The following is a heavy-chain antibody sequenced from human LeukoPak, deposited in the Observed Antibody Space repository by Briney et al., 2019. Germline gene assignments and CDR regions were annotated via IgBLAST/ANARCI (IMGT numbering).Heavy chain of an antibody. D-gene: IGHD3-10*01. CDR1: GFTFNNYA. V-gene: IGHV3-33*06. Sequence: PGRSLRLSCAASGFTFNNYAMQWVRQAPGKGLEWVAVIWYDGSNKYYADSVKGRFTISRDNSKNTLYLQMNSLRAEDTAVYYCAKGSELLYYYGMDVWGQGTTVTVSS. CDR3: AKGSELLYYYGMDV. J-gene: IGHJ6*02. CDR2: IWYDGSNK.